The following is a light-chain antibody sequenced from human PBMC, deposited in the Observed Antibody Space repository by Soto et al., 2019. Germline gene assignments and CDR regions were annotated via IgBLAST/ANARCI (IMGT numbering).Light chain of an antibody. J-gene: IGLJ2*01. Sequence: QSVLTQPASVSGSPGQSITISCTGSSSDVGTQNYVSWYQQHPDKAPKLMIYEVSDRPSGVSTRFSGSKSGNTASLTISGGQAEDEADYYCLSYTSSYTVVFGGVTNLTVL. CDR2: EVS. CDR3: LSYTSSYTVV. V-gene: IGLV2-14*01. CDR1: SSDVGTQNY.